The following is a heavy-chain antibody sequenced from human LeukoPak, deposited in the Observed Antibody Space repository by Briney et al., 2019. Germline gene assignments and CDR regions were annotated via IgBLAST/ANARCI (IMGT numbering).Heavy chain of an antibody. J-gene: IGHJ5*02. D-gene: IGHD4-11*01. CDR1: GGSISNYY. CDR3: ARHPRFYSNRVWFDP. V-gene: IGHV4-59*08. Sequence: SETLFLTCTVSGGSISNYYWSWIRQPPGKELEWIGYIYYSGSTNYNPSLKSRVTISVDTSKNQFSLKLSSVTAADTAVYYCARHPRFYSNRVWFDPWGQGTLVTVSS. CDR2: IYYSGST.